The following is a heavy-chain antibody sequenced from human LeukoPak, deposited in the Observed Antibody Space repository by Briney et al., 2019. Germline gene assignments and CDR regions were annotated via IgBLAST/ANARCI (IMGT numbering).Heavy chain of an antibody. V-gene: IGHV3-11*04. J-gene: IGHJ4*02. CDR1: GFTLSDYS. D-gene: IGHD5-18*01. CDR3: ASSLNTVMVSPYYLEY. CDR2: LTSGGVSA. Sequence: GGSLRLSCAASGFTLSDYSMTWVRQAPGQGLEWISFLTSGGVSAFYADSVRGRFTVSRDDARNSLSLYMNTPRADDTAVYYCASSLNTVMVSPYYLEYWGPGTLVTVSS.